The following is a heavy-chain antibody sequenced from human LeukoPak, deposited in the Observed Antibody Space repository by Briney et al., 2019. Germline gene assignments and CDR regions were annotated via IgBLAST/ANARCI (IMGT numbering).Heavy chain of an antibody. CDR1: GFTFSSNW. J-gene: IGHJ4*02. Sequence: PGGSLRLSCAASGFTFSSNWMHWVRQAPGKGLVWVSRSNEDGSTTNYADSVKGRFTISRDNSKDTLFLQMHSLRPGDTAVYYCVREDTPATANYWGQGTLVTISS. D-gene: IGHD2-21*02. CDR2: SNEDGSTT. V-gene: IGHV3-74*01. CDR3: VREDTPATANY.